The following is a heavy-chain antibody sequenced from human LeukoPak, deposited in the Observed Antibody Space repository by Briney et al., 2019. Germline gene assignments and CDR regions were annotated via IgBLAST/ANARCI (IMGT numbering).Heavy chain of an antibody. V-gene: IGHV4-59*01. CDR2: IYYSGST. CDR3: ARERGYCSGGSCYRDYYFDC. J-gene: IGHJ4*02. D-gene: IGHD2-15*01. CDR1: GGSISSYY. Sequence: SETLSLTCTVSGGSISSYYWSWIRQPPGKGLEWIGYIYYSGSTNYNPSLKSRVTISVDTSKNQFSLKLSSVTAADTAVYYCARERGYCSGGSCYRDYYFDCWGQGTLVTVSS.